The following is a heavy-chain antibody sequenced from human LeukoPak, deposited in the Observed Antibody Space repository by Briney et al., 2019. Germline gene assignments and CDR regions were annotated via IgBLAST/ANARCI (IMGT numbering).Heavy chain of an antibody. D-gene: IGHD6-6*01. CDR3: ARGYSSSGWFDP. Sequence: SETLSLTCSVSGGSISKYYWSWIRQPPGKGLEWIGYIYYTGSTNYNPSLKSRVTISVDTSKNQFSLKLSSVTAADTALYYCARGYSSSGWFDPWGQGTLVIVSS. V-gene: IGHV4-59*01. CDR1: GGSISKYY. CDR2: IYYTGST. J-gene: IGHJ5*02.